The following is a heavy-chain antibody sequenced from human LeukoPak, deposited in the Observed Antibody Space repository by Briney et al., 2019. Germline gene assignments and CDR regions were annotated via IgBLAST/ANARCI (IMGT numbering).Heavy chain of an antibody. CDR3: AKGEGSHCSGGSCFAPFDY. J-gene: IGHJ4*02. CDR2: ISGSGGST. CDR1: GFTFSNYA. V-gene: IGHV3-23*01. D-gene: IGHD2-15*01. Sequence: GGSLRLSCAASGFTFSNYAMSWVRQAPGKGLEWVSAISGSGGSTYYADSVKGRFTISRGNSKNTLYLQMNSLRAEDTAVYYCAKGEGSHCSGGSCFAPFDYWGQGTLVTVSS.